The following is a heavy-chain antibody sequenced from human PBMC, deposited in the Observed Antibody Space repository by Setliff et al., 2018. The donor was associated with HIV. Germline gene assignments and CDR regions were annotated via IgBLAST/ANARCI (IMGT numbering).Heavy chain of an antibody. CDR2: IIPIFGTA. D-gene: IGHD3-10*01. V-gene: IGHV1-69*06. CDR3: ALDYGDNWFDP. CDR1: GGNFNNYA. Sequence: SVKVSCKASGGNFNNYALSWVRQAPGQGLEWMGGIIPIFGTANYAQKFQGRVTITAAKSSTSVYIYLANLRFEDTAVYYCALDYGDNWFDPWGQGTRVTVSS. J-gene: IGHJ5*02.